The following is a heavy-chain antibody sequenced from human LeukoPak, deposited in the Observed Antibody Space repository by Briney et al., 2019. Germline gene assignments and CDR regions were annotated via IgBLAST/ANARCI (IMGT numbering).Heavy chain of an antibody. J-gene: IGHJ4*02. Sequence: PGGSLRLSCAASGFTFSSYWMHWVRQAPGKGLVWVSRINTDGSSTSYADSVKGRFTISRDNAKNTLYLQMNSLRAEDTAVYYCARAGSPYYDFWSAPGAFYYFDYWGQGTLVTVSS. CDR1: GFTFSSYW. CDR2: INTDGSST. D-gene: IGHD3-3*01. CDR3: ARAGSPYYDFWSAPGAFYYFDY. V-gene: IGHV3-74*01.